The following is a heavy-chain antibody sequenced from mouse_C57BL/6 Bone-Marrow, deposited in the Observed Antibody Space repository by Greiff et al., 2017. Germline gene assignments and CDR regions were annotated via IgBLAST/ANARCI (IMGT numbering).Heavy chain of an antibody. CDR3: AREGGTPYYFDY. V-gene: IGHV5-4*01. D-gene: IGHD3-3*01. CDR1: GFTFSSYA. CDR2: ISDGGSYT. J-gene: IGHJ2*01. Sequence: DVKLVESGGGLVKPGGSLKLSCAASGFTFSSYAMSWVRQTPEKRLEWVATISDGGSYTYYPDNVKGRFTISRDNAKNNLYLQMSHLKSEDTAMYYCAREGGTPYYFDYWGQGTTLTVSS.